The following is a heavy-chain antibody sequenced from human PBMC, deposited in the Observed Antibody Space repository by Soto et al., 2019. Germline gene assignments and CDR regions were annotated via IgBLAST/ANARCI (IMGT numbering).Heavy chain of an antibody. D-gene: IGHD2-15*01. V-gene: IGHV3-21*01. CDR3: ASAGSLAF. J-gene: IGHJ4*02. CDR1: GFTFTNYN. CDR2: IGGSGAST. Sequence: EVQLVDSGGGLVKPGGSLRLSCAASGFTFTNYNMNWVRQAPGKGLEWVSSIGGSGASTYYADSVRGRFTISSDNAKNSLYLQMNSLRAEDTALYYCASAGSLAFWGQGTLVTVSS.